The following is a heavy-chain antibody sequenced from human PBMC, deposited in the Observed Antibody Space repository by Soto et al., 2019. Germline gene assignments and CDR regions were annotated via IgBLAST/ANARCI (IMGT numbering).Heavy chain of an antibody. J-gene: IGHJ4*01. CDR1: GAPITTTKW. Sequence: QVQLQESGPGLVKPSETLSLTCTVSGAPITTTKWWAWVRLPPGKGLEWIGELSRGDERSSNPSLEGRFTMSLDKSNYHFSLKLTSVTAAHTAIYYCATQTISYTWGLWGRGTSLTVSS. V-gene: IGHV4-4*02. D-gene: IGHD3-16*01. CDR3: ATQTISYTWGL. CDR2: LSRGDER.